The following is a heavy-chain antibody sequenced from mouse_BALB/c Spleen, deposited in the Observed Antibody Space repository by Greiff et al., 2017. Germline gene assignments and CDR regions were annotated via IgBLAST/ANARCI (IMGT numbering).Heavy chain of an antibody. J-gene: IGHJ4*01. V-gene: IGHV3-8*02. Sequence: EVKLQESGPSLVKPSQTLSLTCSVTGDSITSGYWNWIRKFPGNKLEYMGYISYSGSTYYNPSLKSRISITRDTSKNQYYLQLNSVTTEDTATYYCARYPALEDAMDYWGQGTSVTVSS. CDR3: ARYPALEDAMDY. CDR2: ISYSGST. CDR1: GDSITSGY.